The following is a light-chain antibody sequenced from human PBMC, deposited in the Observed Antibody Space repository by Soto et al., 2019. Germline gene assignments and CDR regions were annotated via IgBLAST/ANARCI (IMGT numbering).Light chain of an antibody. CDR2: GAS. CDR1: QSLSNK. J-gene: IGKJ4*01. CDR3: QEYNNWHPIT. V-gene: IGKV3-15*01. Sequence: EIVMTQSPATLSVSPGERATLSCRASQSLSNKLAWYQQKPGQAPRLLIYGASTRATGIPARFSGSGSGTEFTLTISSLQSEDFAVYCCQEYNNWHPITFGGGTKVDIK.